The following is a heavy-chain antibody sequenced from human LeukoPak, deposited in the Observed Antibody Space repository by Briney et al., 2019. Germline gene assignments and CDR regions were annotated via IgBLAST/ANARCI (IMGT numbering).Heavy chain of an antibody. CDR1: GFTFNNSG. CDR2: ISYDGSNE. J-gene: IGHJ1*01. CDR3: AKDQGGVVSRGTYCLFHH. V-gene: IGHV3-30*18. Sequence: PGRSLRLSCAASGFTFNNSGMHWVRQAPGKGLEWVAVISYDGSNEYYGDSVKGRFTISRDNSKNTLYLQMNSLRVEDTAMYYCAKDQGGVVSRGTYCLFHHWGQGTLVSVSS. D-gene: IGHD1-26*01.